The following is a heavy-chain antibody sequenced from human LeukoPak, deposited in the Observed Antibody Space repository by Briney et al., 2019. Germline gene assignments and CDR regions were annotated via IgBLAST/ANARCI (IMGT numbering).Heavy chain of an antibody. J-gene: IGHJ6*02. CDR1: GGSISSYY. CDR2: IYCSGST. D-gene: IGHD6-13*01. V-gene: IGHV4-59*01. Sequence: SETLSLTCTVSGGSISSYYWSWIRQPPGKGLEWIGYIYCSGSTNYNPSLKSRVTISVDTSKNQFSLKLSSVTAADTAVYYCARAGGIAAAYYGMDVWGQGTTVTVSS. CDR3: ARAGGIAAAYYGMDV.